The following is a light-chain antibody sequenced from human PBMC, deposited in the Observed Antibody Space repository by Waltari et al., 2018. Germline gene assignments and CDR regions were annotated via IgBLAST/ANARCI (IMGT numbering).Light chain of an antibody. J-gene: IGLJ3*02. V-gene: IGLV2-14*01. CDR3: SSFTTSYTRL. CDR1: SSDVGGYKY. CDR2: EVS. Sequence: QSALTQPASVSGSPGPSITISCTGTSSDVGGYKYVSWYQQHPGKVPKVIIYEVSKPPSGVSNRFSGSKSGNTASLTISGLQAEDEADYYCSSFTTSYTRLFGGGTKLTVL.